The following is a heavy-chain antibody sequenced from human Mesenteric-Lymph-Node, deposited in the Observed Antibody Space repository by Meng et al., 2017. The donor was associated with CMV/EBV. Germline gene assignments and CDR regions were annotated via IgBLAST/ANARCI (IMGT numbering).Heavy chain of an antibody. D-gene: IGHD3-3*01. CDR3: ARVDEYYDFWSGYYGPYGMDV. J-gene: IGHJ6*02. CDR1: RFTFSNYW. CDR2: INSDGSST. V-gene: IGHV3-74*01. Sequence: ETLSLTCAASRFTFSNYWMHWVRQAPGKGLVWVSRINSDGSSTSYADSVKGRFTISRDNAKNTLYRQMNSLRAEDTAVYYCARVDEYYDFWSGYYGPYGMDVWGQGTTVTVSS.